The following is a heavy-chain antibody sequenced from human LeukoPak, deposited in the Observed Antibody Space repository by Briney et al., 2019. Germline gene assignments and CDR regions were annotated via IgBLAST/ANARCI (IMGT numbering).Heavy chain of an antibody. V-gene: IGHV3-33*01. D-gene: IGHD5-12*01. CDR3: AREGMVATFDY. CDR1: GFTFSSYG. J-gene: IGHJ4*02. CDR2: IWYDGTNK. Sequence: GGSLRLSCAASGFTFSSYGMHWVRQAPGKGLEWLAVIWYDGTNKNYADSVKGRFSISRDNSKNTLYLQMNSLRAEDTAIYYCAREGMVATFDYWGQGTLVTVSS.